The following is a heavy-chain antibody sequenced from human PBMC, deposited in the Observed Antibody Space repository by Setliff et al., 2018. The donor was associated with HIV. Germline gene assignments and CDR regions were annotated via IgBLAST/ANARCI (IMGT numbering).Heavy chain of an antibody. CDR1: GFTFSSYS. D-gene: IGHD2-2*01. CDR3: AKEDQRVTSVDY. V-gene: IGHV3-48*01. CDR2: ISSSGNSI. J-gene: IGHJ4*02. Sequence: GRSLRLSCAASGFTFSSYSMNWVRQAPGKGLEWVSYISSSGNSIYYADSVKGRFSISRDNAKNSLYLQMNSLRAEDTAVYYCAKEDQRVTSVDYWGQGTPVTVSS.